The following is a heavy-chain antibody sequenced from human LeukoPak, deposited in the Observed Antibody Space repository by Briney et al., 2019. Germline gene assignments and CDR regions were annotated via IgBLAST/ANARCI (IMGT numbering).Heavy chain of an antibody. CDR2: INPNSGGT. J-gene: IGHJ4*02. CDR1: GYTFTGYY. Sequence: ASVKVSCKASGYTFTGYYMHWVRQAPGQGLEWMGWINPNSGGTNYAQKFQGRVTMTRDTSISTAYMELSRLRSDDTAVYYCARYCSSTSCYGGFDSWGQGTLVTVSS. V-gene: IGHV1-2*02. D-gene: IGHD2-2*01. CDR3: ARYCSSTSCYGGFDS.